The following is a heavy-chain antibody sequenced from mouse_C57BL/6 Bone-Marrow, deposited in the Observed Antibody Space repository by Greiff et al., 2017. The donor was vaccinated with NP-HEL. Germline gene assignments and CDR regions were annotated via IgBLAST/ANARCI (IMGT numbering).Heavy chain of an antibody. D-gene: IGHD2-12*01. V-gene: IGHV2-2*01. CDR3: ARLYTSFDV. Sequence: QVQLQQSGPGLVQPSQSLSITCTVSGFSLTSYGVHWVRQSPGKGLEWLGVIWSGGSTDYNAAFISRLSISKDNSKSQVFFKMNSLQADDTAIYYCARLYTSFDVWGTGTTVTVSS. J-gene: IGHJ1*03. CDR2: IWSGGST. CDR1: GFSLTSYG.